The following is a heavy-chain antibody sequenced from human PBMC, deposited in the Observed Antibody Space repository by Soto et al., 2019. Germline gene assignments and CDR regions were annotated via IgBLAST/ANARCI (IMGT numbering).Heavy chain of an antibody. V-gene: IGHV3-11*01. CDR3: ARVDYDFWSGYSSVNWFDP. D-gene: IGHD3-3*01. J-gene: IGHJ5*02. CDR1: GFTFGDYY. Sequence: GGSLRLSCAASGFTFGDYYMSWIRQAPGKGLEWVSYISSSGSTIYYADSVKGRFTISRDNAKNSLYLQMNSLRAEDTAVYYCARVDYDFWSGYSSVNWFDPWGQGTLVTVSS. CDR2: ISSSGSTI.